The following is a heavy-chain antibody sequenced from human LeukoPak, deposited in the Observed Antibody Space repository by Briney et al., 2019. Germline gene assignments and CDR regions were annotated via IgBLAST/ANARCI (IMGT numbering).Heavy chain of an antibody. D-gene: IGHD6-19*01. J-gene: IGHJ5*02. Sequence: GGSLRLSCVASGFTFSSSWMTWVRQAPGKGLEWVASIKQDGYERSYVDSVKGRFIVSRDNAKNSVYLHMNSLRAEDTAMYYCARDLGSQWLGNWFDPWGQGTLVTVSS. CDR1: GFTFSSSW. CDR3: ARDLGSQWLGNWFDP. V-gene: IGHV3-7*01. CDR2: IKQDGYER.